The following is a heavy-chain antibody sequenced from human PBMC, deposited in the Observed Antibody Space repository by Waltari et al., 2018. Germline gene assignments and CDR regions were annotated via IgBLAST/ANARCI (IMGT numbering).Heavy chain of an antibody. V-gene: IGHV5-51*01. J-gene: IGHJ5*02. CDR3: ARQYGGNWFDP. Sequence: VQLVPSGAEVKKPGESLKISCKGSGYRFNSYWLGWVRQSPGKGLEWMGIIYPGDSDTRYNPSFQGQVTISADKSISTAYLHWSSLKASDTAIYYCARQYGGNWFDPWGQGTLVTVSS. CDR2: IYPGDSDT. D-gene: IGHD2-21*01. CDR1: GYRFNSYW.